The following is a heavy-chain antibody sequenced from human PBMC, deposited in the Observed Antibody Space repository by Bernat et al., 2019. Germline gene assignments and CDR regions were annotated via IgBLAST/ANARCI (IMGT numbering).Heavy chain of an antibody. J-gene: IGHJ4*02. V-gene: IGHV3-30*01. CDR2: ISDDGNNR. D-gene: IGHD3-16*01. CDR3: VPNPTWGSHYFDY. CDR1: GFTFSRNS. Sequence: QVQMVESGGGVVQPGRSLRLSCAASGFTFSRNSMHWVRQAPGKGLEWVSFISDDGNNRNYSEPVKGRFTLSRDNSKKMLYLQMNSLGTEDTAVYYCVPNPTWGSHYFDYWGQGALVAVSS.